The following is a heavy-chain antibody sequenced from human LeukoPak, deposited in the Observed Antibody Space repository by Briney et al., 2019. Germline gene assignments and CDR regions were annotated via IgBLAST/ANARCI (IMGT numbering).Heavy chain of an antibody. Sequence: GGSLRLSCAASGFTFSSYSMNWVRQAPGKGLEWVSSISSSSSYIYYADSVKGRFTISRDNAKSSLYLQMNSLRAEDTAVYYCARAGRGYYFDYWGQGTLVTVSS. CDR2: ISSSSSYI. D-gene: IGHD3-22*01. CDR3: ARAGRGYYFDY. J-gene: IGHJ4*02. CDR1: GFTFSSYS. V-gene: IGHV3-21*01.